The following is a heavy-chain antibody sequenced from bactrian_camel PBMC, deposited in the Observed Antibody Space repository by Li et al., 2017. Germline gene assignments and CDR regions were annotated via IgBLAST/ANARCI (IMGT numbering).Heavy chain of an antibody. V-gene: IGHV3S55*01. CDR3: AARADSITECSARVIFRF. J-gene: IGHJ4*01. D-gene: IGHD1*01. CDR1: ESTYAGHPHC. Sequence: HVQLVESGGGSVAAGGSLRLSCVVSESTYAGHPHCMAWFRQAAGKEREGVAAVDSSGATSYADSVKGRFTISKDNAKNTLYLQMNSLKPEDTAMYYCAARADSITECSARVIFRFRGQGTQVTVS. CDR2: VDSSGAT.